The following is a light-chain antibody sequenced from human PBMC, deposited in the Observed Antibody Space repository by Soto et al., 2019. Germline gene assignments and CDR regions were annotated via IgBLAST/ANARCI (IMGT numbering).Light chain of an antibody. V-gene: IGKV3-20*01. J-gene: IGKJ2*01. Sequence: EIVLTQSPGTLSLTPGERATLSCRASQSVRNNFLAWYQKKGGQAPRLLIYAASSGATGIPGRFSGSGSAKDFTLTISRLEPGDSAVYYCQQYGSSPNTFGQGTKLEIK. CDR1: QSVRNNF. CDR3: QQYGSSPNT. CDR2: AAS.